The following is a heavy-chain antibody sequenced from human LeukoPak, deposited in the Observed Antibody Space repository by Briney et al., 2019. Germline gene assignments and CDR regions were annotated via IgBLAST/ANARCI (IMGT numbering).Heavy chain of an antibody. V-gene: IGHV4-31*03. CDR2: IYYSGST. CDR1: GGSISSGGYS. CDR3: ARVPSSNYYYFDY. Sequence: SETLSLTCTVSGGSISSGGYSWSWIRQHPGKGLEWIGYIYYSGSTYYNPSLKSRVTISVDTSENQFSLKLNSVSAADTAVYYCARVPSSNYYYFDYWGQGTLVTVSS. D-gene: IGHD4-11*01. J-gene: IGHJ4*02.